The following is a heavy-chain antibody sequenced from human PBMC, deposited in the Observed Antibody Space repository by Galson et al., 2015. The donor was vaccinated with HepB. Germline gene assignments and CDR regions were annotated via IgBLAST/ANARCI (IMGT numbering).Heavy chain of an antibody. CDR2: INWNGGST. V-gene: IGHV3-20*01. CDR1: GFTFDDYG. Sequence: SLRLSCAASGFTFDDYGMSWVRQAPGKGLEWVSGINWNGGSTGYADSVKGRFTISRDNAKNSLYLQMNSLRAEDTALYHCARAAEDSYYYYGMDVWGQGTTVTVSS. J-gene: IGHJ6*02. CDR3: ARAAEDSYYYYGMDV. D-gene: IGHD3-22*01.